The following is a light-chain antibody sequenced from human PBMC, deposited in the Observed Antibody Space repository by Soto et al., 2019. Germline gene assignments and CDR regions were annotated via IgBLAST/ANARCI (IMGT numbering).Light chain of an antibody. CDR2: GAS. J-gene: IGKJ2*01. CDR1: QSVSSN. CDR3: QQYNNWPPVYT. V-gene: IGKV3-15*01. Sequence: EIVMTQSPATLSVSPGERTTLSCRASQSVSSNLAWYQQKPGQAPRLLIYGASTRSTGIPARFSGGGSGTEFTLTISSLQSEDFAVYYCQQYNNWPPVYTFGKGTKLEIK.